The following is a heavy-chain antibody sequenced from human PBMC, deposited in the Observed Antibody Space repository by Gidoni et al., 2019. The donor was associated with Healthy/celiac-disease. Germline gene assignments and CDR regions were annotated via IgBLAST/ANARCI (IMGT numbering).Heavy chain of an antibody. CDR3: ARGRYYYDSSGCLFDY. CDR1: GFTFSSYD. J-gene: IGHJ4*02. Sequence: EVQLVESGGGLVQPGGSLRLSCAASGFTFSSYDMHWVRQATGKGLEWVSAIGTAGDTYYPGSVKGRFTISRENAKNSLYLQMNSLRAGDTAVYYCARGRYYYDSSGCLFDYWGQGTLVTVSS. V-gene: IGHV3-13*01. CDR2: IGTAGDT. D-gene: IGHD3-22*01.